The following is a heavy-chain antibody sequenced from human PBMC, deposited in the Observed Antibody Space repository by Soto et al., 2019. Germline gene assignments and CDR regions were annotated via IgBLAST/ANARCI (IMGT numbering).Heavy chain of an antibody. CDR3: AREHDGMDV. CDR1: GCRFTSYW. V-gene: IGHV5-10-1*01. CDR2: IDPSDSYT. Sequence: LGEPLKVSRRGSGCRFTSYWISWVRQMPGKGLEWMGRIDPSDSYTNYSPSFQGHVTISADKSISTAYLQWSSLKASDTAVYYCAREHDGMDVWGQGTTVTGSS. J-gene: IGHJ6*02.